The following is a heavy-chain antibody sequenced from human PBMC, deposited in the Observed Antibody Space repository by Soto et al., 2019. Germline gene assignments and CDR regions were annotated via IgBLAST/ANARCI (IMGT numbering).Heavy chain of an antibody. D-gene: IGHD6-13*01. Sequence: GGSLRLSCTAPDFSVTSTYMSWVRQASGKGLEWVSLIYAGGYTSYADSVKGRFTVSRDNSNNTLFLQLNSLRVEDTAVYYCARGTWGISWPNFFDYWGQGVLVTVSS. CDR3: ARGTWGISWPNFFDY. CDR1: DFSVTSTY. J-gene: IGHJ4*02. CDR2: IYAGGYT. V-gene: IGHV3-53*01.